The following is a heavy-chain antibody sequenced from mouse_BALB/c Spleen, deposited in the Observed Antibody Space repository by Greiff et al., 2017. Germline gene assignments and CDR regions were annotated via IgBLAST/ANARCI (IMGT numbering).Heavy chain of an antibody. V-gene: IGHV5-6-3*01. D-gene: IGHD2-3*01. CDR3: ASDDGYYPDYYAMDY. CDR2: INSNGGST. Sequence: EVNVVESGGGLVQPGGSLKLSCAASGFTFSSYGMSWVRQTPDKRLELVATINSNGGSTYYPDSVKGRFTISRDNAKNTLYLQMSSLKSEDTAMYYCASDDGYYPDYYAMDYWGQGTSVTVSS. CDR1: GFTFSSYG. J-gene: IGHJ4*01.